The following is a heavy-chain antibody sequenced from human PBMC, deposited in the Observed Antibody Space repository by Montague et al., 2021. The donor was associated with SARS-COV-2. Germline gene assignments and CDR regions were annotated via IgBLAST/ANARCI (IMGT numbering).Heavy chain of an antibody. CDR3: SGRGSGRSDLAY. Sequence: SETLSLTCAVYGGSFSGYYWSWIRQPPGKGLEWMGEINHSGSTKYNPSPKSRVSMSVDKSWNQFSLRLTSVTAADTATYYCSGRGSGRSDLAYWGQGTLVTVSS. V-gene: IGHV4-34*01. D-gene: IGHD1-26*01. CDR2: INHSGST. CDR1: GGSFSGYY. J-gene: IGHJ4*02.